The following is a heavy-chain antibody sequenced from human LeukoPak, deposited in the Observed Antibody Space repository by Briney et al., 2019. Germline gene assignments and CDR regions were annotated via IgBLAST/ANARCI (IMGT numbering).Heavy chain of an antibody. D-gene: IGHD5-24*01. CDR2: MNPNSGNT. CDR3: AKEGDGYINPHYYYYMDV. J-gene: IGHJ6*03. CDR1: GYTFTSYD. V-gene: IGHV1-8*03. Sequence: ASVKVSCKASGYTFTSYDINWVRQATGQGLEWMGWMNPNSGNTGYAQKFQGRVTITRNTSISTAYMELSSLRSEDTAVYYCAKEGDGYINPHYYYYMDVWGKGTTVTVSS.